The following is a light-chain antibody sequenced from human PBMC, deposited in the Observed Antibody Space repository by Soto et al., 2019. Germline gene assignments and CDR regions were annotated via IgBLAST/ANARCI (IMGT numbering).Light chain of an antibody. J-gene: IGKJ4*01. CDR2: AAS. V-gene: IGKV1-12*01. CDR3: QQSNSFPLT. Sequence: DIQMTQSPSSVSASVGDRVTITSRASQGITSWLAWYQQKPGKAPKLLIYAASSLKRGVPSRFSGGGSGTYFTLTITSLQPEDFATYYCQQSNSFPLTFGGGTKVEIK. CDR1: QGITSW.